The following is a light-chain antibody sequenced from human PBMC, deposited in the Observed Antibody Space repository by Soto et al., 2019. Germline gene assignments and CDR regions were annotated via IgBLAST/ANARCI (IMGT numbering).Light chain of an antibody. J-gene: IGKJ3*01. CDR3: QKHDGVPQ. V-gene: IGKV1-33*01. CDR2: DSS. CDR1: QDITNH. Sequence: DIPVTQSPSSLSASVGDRVTITCQASQDITNHLNWYQHKPGKAPKLLICDSSDLETGVPSRFSGSGSGTYFTLNISSLQPEDIATYYCQKHDGVPQFGPGTRIDIK.